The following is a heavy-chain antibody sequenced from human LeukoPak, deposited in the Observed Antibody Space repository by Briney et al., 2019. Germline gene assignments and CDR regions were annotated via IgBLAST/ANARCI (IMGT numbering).Heavy chain of an antibody. V-gene: IGHV1-18*01. D-gene: IGHD2-2*01. CDR2: ISAYNGDT. J-gene: IGHJ5*02. CDR3: ARDPSNTSGRKTWFDP. CDR1: GGTFSSYA. Sequence: ASVKVSCKASGGTFSSYAISWVRQAPGQGLEWMGWISAYNGDTNYAQNLQGRVTLTTYTSTSTAYLELRSLTSDDTAVYYCARDPSNTSGRKTWFDPWGQGTLATVSS.